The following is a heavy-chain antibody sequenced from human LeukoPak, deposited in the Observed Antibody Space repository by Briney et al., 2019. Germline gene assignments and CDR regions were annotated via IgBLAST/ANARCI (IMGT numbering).Heavy chain of an antibody. CDR3: ARGRGYNSFDY. CDR1: GGSFSGYY. J-gene: IGHJ4*02. Sequence: SETLSLTCAVYGGSFSGYYWGLIRQPPGQGLEWIGEISHSGSTNYNPSLKSRITISVDTSKNQFSLKLSSVTAADTAVYYCARGRGYNSFDYWGQGTLVTVSS. V-gene: IGHV4-34*01. CDR2: ISHSGST. D-gene: IGHD2/OR15-2a*01.